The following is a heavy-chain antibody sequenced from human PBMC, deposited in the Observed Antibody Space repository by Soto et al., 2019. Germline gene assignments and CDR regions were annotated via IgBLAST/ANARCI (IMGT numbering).Heavy chain of an antibody. Sequence: GSLRLSCAASGFTFSSYSMNWVRQAPGKGLEWVSSISSSSSYIYYADSVKGRFTISRDNAKNSLYLQMNSLRAEDTAVYYCARNTYYYDSSGYFYYYYGMDVWGQGTTVTVSS. CDR1: GFTFSSYS. CDR2: ISSSSSYI. D-gene: IGHD3-22*01. J-gene: IGHJ6*02. V-gene: IGHV3-21*01. CDR3: ARNTYYYDSSGYFYYYYGMDV.